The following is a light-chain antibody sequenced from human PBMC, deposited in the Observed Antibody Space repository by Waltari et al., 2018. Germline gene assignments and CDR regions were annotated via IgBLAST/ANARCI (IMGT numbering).Light chain of an antibody. J-gene: IGLJ2*01. Sequence: QSVLTHPPSASGTPGQRVTISCSGSSSTIGINFFTWYQQPPGTAPKLLIYSNNLRPSGVPDRFSGSKSGTSASLAISGLQSEDEGDYFCAAWDDSLNGPVFGGGTKVTVL. CDR3: AAWDDSLNGPV. CDR1: SSTIGINF. V-gene: IGLV1-44*01. CDR2: SNN.